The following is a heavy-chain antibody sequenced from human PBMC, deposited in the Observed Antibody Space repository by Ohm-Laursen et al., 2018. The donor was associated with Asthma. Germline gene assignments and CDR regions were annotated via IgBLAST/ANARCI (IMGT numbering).Heavy chain of an antibody. D-gene: IGHD4-17*01. J-gene: IGHJ4*02. CDR1: GFTFSSYA. CDR2: ISGSGGST. Sequence: LSLTCAASGFTFSSYAMSWVRQAPGKGLEWVSAISGSGGSTYYADSVKGRFTISRDNSKNTLYLQMNSLRAEDTAVYYCARSKTTRAPFDYWGQGTLVTVSS. V-gene: IGHV3-23*01. CDR3: ARSKTTRAPFDY.